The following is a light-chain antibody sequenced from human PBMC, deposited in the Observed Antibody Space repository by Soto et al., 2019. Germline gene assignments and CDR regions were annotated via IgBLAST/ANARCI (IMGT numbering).Light chain of an antibody. V-gene: IGKV3-20*01. CDR2: GAS. CDR1: QSVTSSY. CDR3: QQYGGSPAIT. J-gene: IGKJ5*01. Sequence: EIVLTQSPGTLSLSPGERATLSCRASQSVTSSYLAWYQQKPGQAPRLLIYGASRRATGIPDRFSGSGSGTDFTFTIIRLEPEDFAVYYCQQYGGSPAITFGQGTRLEIK.